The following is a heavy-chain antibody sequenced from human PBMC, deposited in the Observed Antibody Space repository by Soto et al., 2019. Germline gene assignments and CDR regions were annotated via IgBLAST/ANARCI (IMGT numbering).Heavy chain of an antibody. CDR1: GLTVSSNY. J-gene: IGHJ6*02. Sequence: EVQLEESGGGLVQPGGSLRLSCAVSGLTVSSNYMSWVRQAPGKGLEWVSVLYSGGDTYYADSVRGRFTISRHNSKNTLFLQMNSLRAEDTAVYYCARGPYGTGGDYYYGMDVWRQGTTVTVSS. V-gene: IGHV3-53*04. D-gene: IGHD3-10*01. CDR2: LYSGGDT. CDR3: ARGPYGTGGDYYYGMDV.